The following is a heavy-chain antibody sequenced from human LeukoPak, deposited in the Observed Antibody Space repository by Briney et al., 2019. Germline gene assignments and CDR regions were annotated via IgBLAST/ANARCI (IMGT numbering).Heavy chain of an antibody. V-gene: IGHV1-46*01. CDR2: INPSGGST. Sequence: ASVKVSCKASGYTFTGYYMHWVRQAPGPGLGWMGIINPSGGSTSYAQTFQGRVTMTRDTSTSTVYLELSSLRSEDTAVYYCASGAGAVDIWGQGTMVTVSS. D-gene: IGHD1-26*01. J-gene: IGHJ3*02. CDR3: ASGAGAVDI. CDR1: GYTFTGYY.